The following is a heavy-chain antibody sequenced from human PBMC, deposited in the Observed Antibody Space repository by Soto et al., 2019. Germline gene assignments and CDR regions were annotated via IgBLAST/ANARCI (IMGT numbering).Heavy chain of an antibody. D-gene: IGHD6-13*01. Sequence: GGSLRLSCAASGFTFSSYGMHWVRQAPGKGLEWVAVISYDGSNKYYADSVKGRFTISRDNSKNTLYLQMNSLRAEDTDVYYCAKEYDSWYYFDYWGQGTLVTVSS. V-gene: IGHV3-30*18. CDR1: GFTFSSYG. CDR2: ISYDGSNK. J-gene: IGHJ4*02. CDR3: AKEYDSWYYFDY.